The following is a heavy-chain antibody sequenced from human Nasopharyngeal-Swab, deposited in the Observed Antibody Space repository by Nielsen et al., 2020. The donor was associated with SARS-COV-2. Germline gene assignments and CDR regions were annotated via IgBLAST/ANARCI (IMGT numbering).Heavy chain of an antibody. CDR1: GASISNRTYY. Sequence: SETLSLTCSVSGASISNRTYYWGWIRQSPEKGLQWIATVFYTGTYYNPSLQVRVTISVDTSKNQFSLKLTSVTAADTAVYYCVRDESGDYLGLPFDSWGPGTLVTVSS. J-gene: IGHJ4*02. CDR2: VFYTGT. CDR3: VRDESGDYLGLPFDS. V-gene: IGHV4-39*07. D-gene: IGHD4-17*01.